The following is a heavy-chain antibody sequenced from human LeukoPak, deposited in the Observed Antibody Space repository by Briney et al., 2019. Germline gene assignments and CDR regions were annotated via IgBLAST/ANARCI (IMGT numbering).Heavy chain of an antibody. D-gene: IGHD4-11*01. CDR3: ARGRTLRKNSNGGY. CDR2: MNPNSGNT. V-gene: IGHV1-8*03. CDR1: GGTFSSYA. Sequence: ASVKVSCQASGGTFSSYAINWVRQATGQGLEWMGWMNPNSGNTGYAQKFQGRVTITRNTSISTAYMELSSLRSEDTAVYYCARGRTLRKNSNGGYWGQGTLVTVSS. J-gene: IGHJ4*02.